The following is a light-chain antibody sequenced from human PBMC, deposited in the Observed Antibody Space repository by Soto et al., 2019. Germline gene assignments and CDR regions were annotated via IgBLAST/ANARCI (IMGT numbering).Light chain of an antibody. V-gene: IGLV2-8*01. CDR1: SSDVGGYKY. Sequence: QSALTQPPSASGSPGQSVTISCTGTSSDVGGYKYVSWYQQHPGKAPKLMIYEVIKRPSGVPDRFSGSKSGNTASLTVSGLQAEDEADYYCSSYAGSNIDYVFGTGTKVTVL. CDR2: EVI. CDR3: SSYAGSNIDYV. J-gene: IGLJ1*01.